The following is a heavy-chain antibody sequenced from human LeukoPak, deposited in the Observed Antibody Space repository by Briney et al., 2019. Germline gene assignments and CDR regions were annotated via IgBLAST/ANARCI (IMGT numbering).Heavy chain of an antibody. V-gene: IGHV4-4*09. Sequence: PSETLSLTCTVSGGSISSYYRSWIRQPPGKGLEWIGYIYTSGSTNYNPSLKSRVTISVDTSKNQFSLKLSSVTAADTAVYYCARGQVAGSSDYWGQGTLVTVSS. CDR1: GGSISSYY. D-gene: IGHD6-19*01. J-gene: IGHJ4*02. CDR3: ARGQVAGSSDY. CDR2: IYTSGST.